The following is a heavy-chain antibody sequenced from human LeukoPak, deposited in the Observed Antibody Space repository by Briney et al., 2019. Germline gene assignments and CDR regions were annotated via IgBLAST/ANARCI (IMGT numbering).Heavy chain of an antibody. J-gene: IGHJ6*03. D-gene: IGHD3-9*01. Sequence: GGSLRLSCAASGFTFSSYGMHWVRQAPGKGLEWVAFMRYDGSDRNYADSVKGRFTISRDNSKNTLYLQMNSLRAEDTAVYYCAKGVKVPLLRYFSYYMDVWGKGTTVTISS. CDR3: AKGVKVPLLRYFSYYMDV. V-gene: IGHV3-30*02. CDR2: MRYDGSDR. CDR1: GFTFSSYG.